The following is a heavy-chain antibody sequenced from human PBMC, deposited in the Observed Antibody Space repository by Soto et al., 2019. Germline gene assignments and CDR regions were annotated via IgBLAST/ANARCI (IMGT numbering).Heavy chain of an antibody. V-gene: IGHV3-30-3*01. Sequence: QVQLVESGGGVVQPGRSLRLSCAASGFTFSRYAMHWVRQAPGKGLEWVAVISYDGSNKYYADSVKGRFTISRDNSKNTLYLQMNSLRAEDTAVYYCASDYNWNYLFDYWGQGTLVTVSS. CDR1: GFTFSRYA. CDR3: ASDYNWNYLFDY. CDR2: ISYDGSNK. D-gene: IGHD1-7*01. J-gene: IGHJ4*02.